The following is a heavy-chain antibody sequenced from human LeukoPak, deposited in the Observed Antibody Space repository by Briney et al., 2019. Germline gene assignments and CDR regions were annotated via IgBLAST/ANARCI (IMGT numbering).Heavy chain of an antibody. CDR2: ISSSSSYI. Sequence: GGPLRLSCAASGFTFSSYSMNWVRQAPGKGLEWVSSISSSSSYIYYADSVKGRFTISRDNAKNSLYLQMNSLRAEDTAVYYCARDKKTDDYGDYWPWVVDYWGQGTLVTVSS. V-gene: IGHV3-21*06. CDR1: GFTFSSYS. CDR3: ARDKKTDDYGDYWPWVVDY. D-gene: IGHD4-17*01. J-gene: IGHJ4*02.